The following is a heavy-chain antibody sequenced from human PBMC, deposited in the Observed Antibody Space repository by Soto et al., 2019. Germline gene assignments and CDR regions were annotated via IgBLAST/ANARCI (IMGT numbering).Heavy chain of an antibody. CDR1: GASLRSGSYY. CDR3: SYGPSFDY. J-gene: IGHJ4*02. V-gene: IGHV4-61*01. D-gene: IGHD3-10*01. CDR2: ISHSGRT. Sequence: QVQLQESGPGLVKPSETLSLICTVSGASLRSGSYYWSWIRQPPGKGLEWIGYISHSGRTNYDPSLKSRLTISVDTSQNQFSLQLNSVTAADTAVYYCSYGPSFDYWGQGTLVTVSS.